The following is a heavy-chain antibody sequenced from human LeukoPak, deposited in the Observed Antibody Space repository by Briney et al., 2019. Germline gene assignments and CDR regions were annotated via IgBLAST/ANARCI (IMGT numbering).Heavy chain of an antibody. Sequence: PGGSLRLSCAASGFTFSSYWMSWVRQAPGKGLEWVANIKQDGSEKYYVDSVKGRFTISRDNAKNSLYLQMNSLRAEDTAVYYCARDRGGEQQLSTHYFDYWGQGTLVSVSS. CDR1: GFTFSSYW. J-gene: IGHJ4*02. V-gene: IGHV3-7*01. CDR2: IKQDGSEK. CDR3: ARDRGGEQQLSTHYFDY. D-gene: IGHD6-13*01.